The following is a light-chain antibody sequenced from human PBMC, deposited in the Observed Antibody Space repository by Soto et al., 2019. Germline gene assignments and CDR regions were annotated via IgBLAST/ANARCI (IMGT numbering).Light chain of an antibody. Sequence: DIQMTQSPSSLCASVGDRVTITCRASQSISSYLNWYQQKPGKAPKLLIYATSNLQSGVPSRFSGSGSGTDFTLTISSLQPEDFAAYYCQQSYSTPYTFGQGTKLEIK. V-gene: IGKV1-39*01. CDR1: QSISSY. CDR3: QQSYSTPYT. J-gene: IGKJ2*01. CDR2: ATS.